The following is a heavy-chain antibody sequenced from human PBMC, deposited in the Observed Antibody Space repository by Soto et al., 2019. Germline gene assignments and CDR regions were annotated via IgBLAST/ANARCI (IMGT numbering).Heavy chain of an antibody. CDR1: GFTFSSYS. V-gene: IGHV3-21*01. D-gene: IGHD3-22*01. CDR3: AGDGYYYDSSGYYYPYYYYGMDV. J-gene: IGHJ6*02. Sequence: VGSLRLSCAASGFTFSSYSMNWVRQAPGKGLEWVSSISSSSSYIYYADSVKDRFTISRDNAKNSLYLQMNSLRAEDTAVYYCAGDGYYYDSSGYYYPYYYYGMDVWGQGTTVTVSS. CDR2: ISSSSSYI.